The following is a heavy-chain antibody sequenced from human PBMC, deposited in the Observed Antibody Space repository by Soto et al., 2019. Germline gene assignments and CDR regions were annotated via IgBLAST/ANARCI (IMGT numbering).Heavy chain of an antibody. CDR3: AKARIVGATNYYYGMDV. J-gene: IGHJ6*02. CDR2: ISYDGSNK. Sequence: QVQLVESGGGVVQPGRSLRLSCAASGFTFSSYGMHWVRQAPGKGLEWVAVISYDGSNKYYADSVKGRFTISRDNSKNTLDLQMNSLRAEDTAVYYCAKARIVGATNYYYGMDVWGQGTTVTVSS. D-gene: IGHD1-26*01. CDR1: GFTFSSYG. V-gene: IGHV3-30*18.